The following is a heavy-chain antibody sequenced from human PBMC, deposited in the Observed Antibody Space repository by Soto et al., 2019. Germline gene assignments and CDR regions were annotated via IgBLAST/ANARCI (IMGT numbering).Heavy chain of an antibody. Sequence: SETLSLTCTVSGGSISGYYWSWIRQPPGKGLEWIGYIFYSGSTNYNPSLKSRVTISVDTSKNQFSLKLSSVTAADTAVYYCARDLSIAAAGTHDAFDIWGQGTMVTVSS. CDR2: IFYSGST. V-gene: IGHV4-59*01. CDR1: GGSISGYY. J-gene: IGHJ3*02. D-gene: IGHD6-13*01. CDR3: ARDLSIAAAGTHDAFDI.